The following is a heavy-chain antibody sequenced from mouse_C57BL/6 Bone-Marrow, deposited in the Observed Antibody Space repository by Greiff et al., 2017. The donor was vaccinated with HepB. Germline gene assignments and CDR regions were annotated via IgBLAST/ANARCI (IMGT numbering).Heavy chain of an antibody. CDR2: INPNYGTT. D-gene: IGHD1-1*01. V-gene: IGHV1-39*01. CDR3: ARDTVVATDYYAMDY. J-gene: IGHJ4*01. CDR1: GYSFTDYN. Sequence: VQLKESGPELVKPGASVKISCKASGYSFTDYNMNWVKQSNGKSLEWIGVINPNYGTTSYNQKFKGKATLTVDQSSSTAYMQLNSLTSEDSAVYYCARDTVVATDYYAMDYWGQGTSVTVSS.